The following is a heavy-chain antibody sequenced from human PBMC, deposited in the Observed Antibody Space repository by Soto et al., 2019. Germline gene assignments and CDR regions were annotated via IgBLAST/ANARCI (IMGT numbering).Heavy chain of an antibody. CDR1: GFTFSSYA. Sequence: GGSLRLSCAASGFTFSSYAMSWVRQAPGKGLEWVSAISGSGGSTYYADSVKGRFTISRDNSKNTLYLQMNSLRAEDTAVYYCAKEGRTIFGVVIISYFDYWGQGTLVTVSS. J-gene: IGHJ4*02. CDR3: AKEGRTIFGVVIISYFDY. CDR2: ISGSGGST. D-gene: IGHD3-3*01. V-gene: IGHV3-23*01.